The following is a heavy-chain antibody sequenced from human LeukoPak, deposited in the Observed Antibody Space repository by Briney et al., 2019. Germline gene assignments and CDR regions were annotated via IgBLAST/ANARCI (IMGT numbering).Heavy chain of an antibody. Sequence: SETLSLTCTVSGGSISSGSYYWSWIRQPAGKGLEWIGRIYTSGSTSYNPSLMSRVTISVDTSKNQFSLKLSSVTAADTAVYYCARAASYYYGSGSYYKDYYYYYMDVWGKGTTVTVSS. CDR2: IYTSGST. D-gene: IGHD3-10*01. CDR3: ARAASYYYGSGSYYKDYYYYYMDV. V-gene: IGHV4-61*02. J-gene: IGHJ6*03. CDR1: GGSISSGSYY.